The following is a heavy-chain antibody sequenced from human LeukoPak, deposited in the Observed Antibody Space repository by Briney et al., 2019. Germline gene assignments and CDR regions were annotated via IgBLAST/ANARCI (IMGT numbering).Heavy chain of an antibody. CDR2: ISGSGGST. CDR1: GFTFSSYA. J-gene: IGHJ5*02. CDR3: ARDMVVAANGGFDP. D-gene: IGHD2-15*01. V-gene: IGHV3-23*01. Sequence: PGGSLRLSCAPSGFTFSSYAMTWVRPAPGKGLEWVSAISGSGGSTYYADSVKGRFTISRDNSKHTLYLQMNSLRVEDTAVYYCARDMVVAANGGFDPWGQGTLVTVSS.